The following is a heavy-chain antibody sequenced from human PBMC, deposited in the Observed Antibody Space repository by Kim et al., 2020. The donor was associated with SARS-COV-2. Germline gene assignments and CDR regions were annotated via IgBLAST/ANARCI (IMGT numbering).Heavy chain of an antibody. V-gene: IGHV1-46*01. CDR3: ARAHKGAMDG. J-gene: IGHJ6*02. CDR1: GYVFSGHH. CDR2: IDPSGGTTT. Sequence: ASVKVSCKASGYVFSGHHMHWVRQAPGQGLECMGLIDPSGGTTTTYAQKFQGRVTMTSDTSTSTVYMELSSLRSEDTAVYYCARAHKGAMDGWGQGTTVT.